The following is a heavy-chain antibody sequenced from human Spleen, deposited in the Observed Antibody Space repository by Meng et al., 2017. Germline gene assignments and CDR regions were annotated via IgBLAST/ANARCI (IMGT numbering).Heavy chain of an antibody. Sequence: GFFVSRYAMHWVRQAPGKGLEWVAVISNEGSEKYYADSVKGRFTISRDNSKNTLFLQMNGLRAEDTAVYYCAKTMEYSSSSVDSWGQGTLVTVSS. CDR2: ISNEGSEK. V-gene: IGHV3-30-3*02. CDR1: GFFVSRYA. CDR3: AKTMEYSSSSVDS. D-gene: IGHD6-6*01. J-gene: IGHJ4*02.